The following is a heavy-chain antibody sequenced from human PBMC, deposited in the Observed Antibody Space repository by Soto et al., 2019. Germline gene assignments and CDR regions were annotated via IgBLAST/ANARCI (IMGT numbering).Heavy chain of an antibody. CDR3: ARLYCSSTSCYIDY. D-gene: IGHD2-2*02. CDR2: IYYSGST. CDR1: GGSISSYY. Sequence: SETLSLTCTVSGGSISSYYWSWIRQPPGEGLEWIGYIYYSGSTNYNPSLKSRVTISVDTSKNQFSLKLSSVTAADTAVYYCARLYCSSTSCYIDYWGQRTLDTFSS. J-gene: IGHJ4*02. V-gene: IGHV4-59*08.